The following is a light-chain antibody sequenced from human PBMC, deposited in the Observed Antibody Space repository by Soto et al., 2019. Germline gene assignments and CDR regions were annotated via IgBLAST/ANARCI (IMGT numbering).Light chain of an antibody. Sequence: DIQMTQSPSTLSASVGDRVTITCRASQTISSWLAWYQQKPGKAPKLLIYKASTLESGVPSRFIGSGSGTEFTLTISRLQPDDFATYYCQQYNKFWTWGQGTKVEIK. CDR2: KAS. V-gene: IGKV1-5*03. CDR3: QQYNKFWT. CDR1: QTISSW. J-gene: IGKJ1*01.